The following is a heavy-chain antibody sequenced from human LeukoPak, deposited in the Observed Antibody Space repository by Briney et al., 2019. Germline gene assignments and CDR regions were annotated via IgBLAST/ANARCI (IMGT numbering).Heavy chain of an antibody. CDR1: GYSISSGYY. V-gene: IGHV4-38-2*02. D-gene: IGHD4-17*01. J-gene: IGHJ4*02. CDR2: IYHSGST. Sequence: SQTLSLTCTVSGYSISSGYYWGWIRQPPGKGLEWIGSIYHSGSTYYNPSLKSRVTISVDTSKNQFSLKLSSVTAADTAVYYCARGFYGDYSLDYWGQGTLVTVSS. CDR3: ARGFYGDYSLDY.